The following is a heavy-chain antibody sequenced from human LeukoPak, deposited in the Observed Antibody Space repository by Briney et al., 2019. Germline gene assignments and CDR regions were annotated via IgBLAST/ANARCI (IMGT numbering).Heavy chain of an antibody. CDR2: ISGSGDIT. Sequence: GGSLRLSCAASGFTFATYYMTWVRQAPGKGLEWVSTISGSGDITYYADSVRGRFTISRDNSKDTLYLQMNNLRAEDTAVYYCLRWSGFHYRGQGTRVTVSS. V-gene: IGHV3-23*01. J-gene: IGHJ4*02. CDR3: LRWSGFHY. CDR1: GFTFATYY. D-gene: IGHD3-3*01.